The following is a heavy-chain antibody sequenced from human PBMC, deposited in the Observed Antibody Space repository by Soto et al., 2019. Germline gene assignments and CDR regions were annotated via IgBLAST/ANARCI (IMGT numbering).Heavy chain of an antibody. D-gene: IGHD2-2*01. CDR2: IYYSGST. CDR3: ARQGVVVVPAAWFDP. V-gene: IGHV4-39*01. Sequence: TSETLSLTCTVSGGSISSSSYYWGWIRQPPGKGLEWIGSIYYSGSTYYNPSLKSRVTISVDTSKNQFSLKLSSVSAADTAVYYCARQGVVVVPAAWFDPWGQGTLVTVS. CDR1: GGSISSSSYY. J-gene: IGHJ5*02.